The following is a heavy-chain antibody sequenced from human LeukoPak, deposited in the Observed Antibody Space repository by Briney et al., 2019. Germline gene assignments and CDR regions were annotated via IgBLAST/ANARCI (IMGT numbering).Heavy chain of an antibody. CDR2: IYTSGST. CDR1: GGSISSGSYY. Sequence: SETLSLTCTVSGGSISSGSYYWSWIRQPAGKGLEWIGRIYTSGSTNYNPSLKSRVTISVDTSKNQFSLKLSSVTAADTAVYYCARDLEYPGNYYMDVWGKGTTVTVSS. V-gene: IGHV4-61*02. D-gene: IGHD3-3*01. CDR3: ARDLEYPGNYYMDV. J-gene: IGHJ6*03.